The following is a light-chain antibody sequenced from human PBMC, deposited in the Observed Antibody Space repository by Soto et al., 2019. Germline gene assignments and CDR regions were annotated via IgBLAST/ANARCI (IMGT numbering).Light chain of an antibody. CDR2: GAS. Sequence: EIVLTQSPGTLSLSPGARATLSCRASQSVSSSYLAWYQQKPGQAPRLLIYGASSRATGIPDRFSGSGSGTDFTLTISRLEPEDFAVYYCQQSGSSRTFGQGTKVEIK. V-gene: IGKV3-20*01. CDR3: QQSGSSRT. J-gene: IGKJ1*01. CDR1: QSVSSSY.